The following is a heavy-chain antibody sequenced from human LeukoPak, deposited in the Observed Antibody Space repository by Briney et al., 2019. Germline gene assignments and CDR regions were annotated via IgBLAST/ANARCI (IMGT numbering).Heavy chain of an antibody. D-gene: IGHD3-9*01. J-gene: IGHJ4*02. CDR3: AKMKPYDILTYIDY. Sequence: PGGSLRLSCAASGFTFSSYSMNWVRQAPGKGLEWVSSISSSSSYIYYADSVKGRFTISRDNAKNSLYLQMNSLRAEDTAVYYCAKMKPYDILTYIDYWGQGTLVTVSS. V-gene: IGHV3-21*04. CDR1: GFTFSSYS. CDR2: ISSSSSYI.